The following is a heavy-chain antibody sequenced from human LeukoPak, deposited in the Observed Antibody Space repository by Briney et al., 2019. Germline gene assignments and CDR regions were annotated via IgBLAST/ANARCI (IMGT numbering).Heavy chain of an antibody. CDR2: IYYNGGT. CDR1: GGSISSGGYY. CDR3: ARATSPGYYFDY. D-gene: IGHD7-27*01. J-gene: IGHJ4*02. V-gene: IGHV4-31*03. Sequence: SETLSLTCTVSGGSISSGGYYWGWIRQHPGTGLEWIAYIYYNGGTYYNPSLKSRVTISIDTSKNQFSLKLSSVTAADTAVYFCARATSPGYYFDYWGQGTLVTVSS.